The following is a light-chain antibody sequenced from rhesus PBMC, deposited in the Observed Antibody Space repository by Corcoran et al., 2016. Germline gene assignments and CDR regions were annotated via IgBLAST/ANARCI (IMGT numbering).Light chain of an antibody. CDR3: QQGNINPPT. V-gene: IGKV1-32*02. CDR1: QGICKI. CDR2: FAN. J-gene: IGKJ1*01. Sequence: DIQMSQPPSSPSASAGDRVTITRRARQGICKILNWYQKKPGKAPKLLIYFANTLASGVTSRFSGRGAGTDFTLTISSLPPEDFATYYFQQGNINPPTFGQGTKVEIE.